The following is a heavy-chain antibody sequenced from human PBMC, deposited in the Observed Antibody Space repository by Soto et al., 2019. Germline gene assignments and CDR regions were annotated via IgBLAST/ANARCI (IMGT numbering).Heavy chain of an antibody. D-gene: IGHD6-19*01. V-gene: IGHV2-26*01. J-gene: IGHJ5*02. CDR1: GLSITDSEMG. CDR2: IDSSGEK. CDR3: ARRHLAVAVSPWFDP. Sequence: QVTLKESGPVLVNPTETLTLRCTVSGLSITDSEMGVSWIRQPPGQPLERLAHIDSSGEKSYRTFLKSRLAISKDTSKSQIVITMTNMDPADTATYYCARRHLAVAVSPWFDPWGQGIPVTVSS.